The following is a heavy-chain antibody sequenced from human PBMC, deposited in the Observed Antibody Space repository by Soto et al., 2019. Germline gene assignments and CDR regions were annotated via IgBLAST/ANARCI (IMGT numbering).Heavy chain of an antibody. D-gene: IGHD2-21*01. Sequence: SETLSLTCTVSGSSISSSGYYWGWIRQPPGRGLEWIGSLYYNVGTYYNPSLKSRVTISADTSANQFSLLVNSVTAADTAIYYCERIPSRHRVDYWGQGGLVTVSS. J-gene: IGHJ4*02. CDR3: ERIPSRHRVDY. V-gene: IGHV4-39*01. CDR1: GSSISSSGYY. CDR2: LYYNVGT.